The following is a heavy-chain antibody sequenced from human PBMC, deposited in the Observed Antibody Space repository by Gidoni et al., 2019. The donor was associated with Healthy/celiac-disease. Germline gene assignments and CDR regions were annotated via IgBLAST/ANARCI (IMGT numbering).Heavy chain of an antibody. Sequence: QVQLQQWGAGLLTPSETLSLTCAVYGGSFSGYYWSWIRQPPGKGLEWIGEINHSGSTNYNPSLKSRVTISVDTSKNQFSLKLSSVTAADTAVYYCARVRGFGYWGQGTLVTVSS. CDR2: INHSGST. D-gene: IGHD3-16*01. CDR3: ARVRGFGY. J-gene: IGHJ4*02. V-gene: IGHV4-34*01. CDR1: GGSFSGYY.